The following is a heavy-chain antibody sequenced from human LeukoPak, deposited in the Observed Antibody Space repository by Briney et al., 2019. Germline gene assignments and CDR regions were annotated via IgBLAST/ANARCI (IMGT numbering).Heavy chain of an antibody. CDR1: GGSISSSTYY. CDR3: ARRYGDYVVDY. Sequence: SETLSLTCTVSGGSISSSTYYWGWIRQPPGKGLEWIGSIHYSGTTYYNPSLKSRITISVDTSKNDFSLKLSSVTAADTAVYYCARRYGDYVVDYWGQGTLVTVPS. D-gene: IGHD4-17*01. V-gene: IGHV4-39*02. CDR2: IHYSGTT. J-gene: IGHJ4*02.